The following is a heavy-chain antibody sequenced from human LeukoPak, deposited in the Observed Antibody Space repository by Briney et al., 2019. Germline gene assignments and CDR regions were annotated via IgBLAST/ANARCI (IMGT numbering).Heavy chain of an antibody. D-gene: IGHD6-19*01. Sequence: GGSPRLSCAASGFTFSSYAMHWVRQAPGKGLEWVAVISYDGSNKYYADSVKGRFTISRDNSKNTLYLQMNSLRAEDTAVYYCARDSAAFVSGWYGDAFDIWGQGTMVTVSS. CDR3: ARDSAAFVSGWYGDAFDI. CDR1: GFTFSSYA. J-gene: IGHJ3*02. CDR2: ISYDGSNK. V-gene: IGHV3-30-3*01.